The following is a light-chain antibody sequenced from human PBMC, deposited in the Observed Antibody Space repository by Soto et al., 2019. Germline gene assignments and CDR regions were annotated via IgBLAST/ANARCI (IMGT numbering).Light chain of an antibody. V-gene: IGLV2-14*03. CDR2: DVS. CDR1: SSDVCVYNY. J-gene: IGLJ2*01. Sequence: QSALTQPASVSGSPGQSITISCTGTSSDVCVYNYVSWYQQHPGKAPKLMICDVSNRPSGVSNRFSGSKSGNTASLTISGRQAEDEADYYCSSYRSSSPLVVFGGGTKLTVL. CDR3: SSYRSSSPLVV.